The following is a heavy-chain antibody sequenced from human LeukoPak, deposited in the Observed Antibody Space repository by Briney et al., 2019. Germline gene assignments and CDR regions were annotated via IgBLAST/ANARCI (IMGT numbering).Heavy chain of an antibody. CDR3: ATHTTSYGEDY. CDR1: GGSINNYY. CDR2: KYYSGTT. D-gene: IGHD4/OR15-4a*01. J-gene: IGHJ4*02. Sequence: SETLSLTCTVSGGSINNYYWSWIRQPPGKGLEGIGYKYYSGTTKYNPSLKSRVTISLDTSKNQFSLKLTPVTTADTAVYYCATHTTSYGEDYWGQGALVTVSS. V-gene: IGHV4-59*01.